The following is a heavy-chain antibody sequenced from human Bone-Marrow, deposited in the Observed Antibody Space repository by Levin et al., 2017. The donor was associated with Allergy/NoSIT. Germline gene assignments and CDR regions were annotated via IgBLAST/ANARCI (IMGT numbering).Heavy chain of an antibody. D-gene: IGHD2-2*01. CDR1: GFTFSSYA. CDR2: ISGSGGST. CDR3: AKELLDIVVVPAADD. Sequence: GESLKISCAASGFTFSSYAMSWVRQAPGKGLEWVSAISGSGGSTYYADSVKGRFTISRDNSKNTLYLQMNSLRAEDTAVYYCAKELLDIVVVPAADDWGQGTLVTVSS. J-gene: IGHJ4*02. V-gene: IGHV3-23*01.